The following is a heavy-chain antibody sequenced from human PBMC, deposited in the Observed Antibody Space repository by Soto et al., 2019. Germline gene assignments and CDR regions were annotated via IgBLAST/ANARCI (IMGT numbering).Heavy chain of an antibody. CDR3: ARTYSGYDSYGDY. CDR2: IYYSGST. CDR1: GGSISSYY. Sequence: SETLSLTCTVYGGSISSYYWSWIRQPPGKGLEWIGDIYYSGSTNYNPSLKSRVTISVDTSKNQFSLKLSSVTAADTAVYYCARTYSGYDSYGDYWGQGTLVTVSS. D-gene: IGHD5-12*01. J-gene: IGHJ4*02. V-gene: IGHV4-59*12.